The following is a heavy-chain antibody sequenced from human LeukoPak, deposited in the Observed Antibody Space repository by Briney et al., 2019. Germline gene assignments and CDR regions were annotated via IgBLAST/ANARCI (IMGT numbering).Heavy chain of an antibody. CDR3: ARGYYDFWSGYSYYYYYYGMDV. V-gene: IGHV4-59*01. Sequence: PSETLSLTCTVSGGSISSYYWSWIRQPPGKGLEWIGYIYYSGSTNYNPSLKSRVTISVDTSKNQFSLKLSSVTAADTAVYYCARGYYDFWSGYSYYYYYYGMDVWGQGTTVTVSS. CDR2: IYYSGST. J-gene: IGHJ6*02. D-gene: IGHD3-3*01. CDR1: GGSISSYY.